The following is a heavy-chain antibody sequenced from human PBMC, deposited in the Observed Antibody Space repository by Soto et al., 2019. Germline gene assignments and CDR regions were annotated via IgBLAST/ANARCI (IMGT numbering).Heavy chain of an antibody. J-gene: IGHJ4*02. CDR2: INPADSET. CDR3: ARQEPPRYCSSPTCFAPFDY. Sequence: PGESLKISCQGSGYNFNMFWIGWVRQMPGKGLEWMGIINPADSETRYSPSFQGQVTISADKYISTAYLQWSSLEASDTAMYYCARQEPPRYCSSPTCFAPFDYWGQGAMVTVSS. CDR1: GYNFNMFW. D-gene: IGHD2-15*01. V-gene: IGHV5-51*01.